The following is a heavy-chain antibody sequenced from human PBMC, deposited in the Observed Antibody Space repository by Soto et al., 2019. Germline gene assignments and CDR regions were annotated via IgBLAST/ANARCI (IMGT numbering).Heavy chain of an antibody. D-gene: IGHD3-9*01. CDR3: ARVGTAIDAFDI. J-gene: IGHJ3*02. CDR1: GYTFTGYY. V-gene: IGHV1-2*04. CDR2: INPNSGGT. Sequence: ASVKVSCTASGYTFTGYYMHCVRQAPGQGLEWMGWINPNSGGTNYAQKFQGWVTMTRDTSISTAYMELSSLRSEDTAVYYCARVGTAIDAFDIWGQGTMVTVSS.